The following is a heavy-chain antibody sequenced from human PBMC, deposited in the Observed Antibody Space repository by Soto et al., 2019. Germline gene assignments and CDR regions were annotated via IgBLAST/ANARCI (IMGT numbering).Heavy chain of an antibody. V-gene: IGHV1-18*01. CDR2: INAFNGNT. J-gene: IGHJ4*02. D-gene: IGHD6-19*01. CDR1: GYTFISHG. CDR3: ARDPVAGTYFDY. Sequence: QVQLVQSGAEVKKPGASVKVSCKASGYTFISHGISWVRQAPGQGLEWMGWINAFNGNTNYAQKLQGRVTMTRDTSTSTAYMELRSLRSDDTAVYYCARDPVAGTYFDYWGQGTLVTVSS.